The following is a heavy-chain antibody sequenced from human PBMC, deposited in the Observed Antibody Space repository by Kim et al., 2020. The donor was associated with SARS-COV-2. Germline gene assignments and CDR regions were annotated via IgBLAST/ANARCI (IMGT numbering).Heavy chain of an antibody. CDR2: ISYDGNNK. CDR1: GFTFSSYA. V-gene: IGHV3-30-3*01. J-gene: IGHJ4*02. CDR3: AREGGSGWTRYFDY. Sequence: GGSLRLSCAASGFTFSSYAMHWVRQAPGKGLEWVAVISYDGNNKYYADSVKGRFTISRDNSKNTLYLQMNSLRAEDTAVYYCAREGGSGWTRYFDYWGQGTLVTVSS. D-gene: IGHD6-19*01.